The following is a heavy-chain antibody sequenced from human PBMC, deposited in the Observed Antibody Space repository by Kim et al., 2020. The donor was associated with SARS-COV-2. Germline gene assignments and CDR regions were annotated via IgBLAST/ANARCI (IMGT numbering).Heavy chain of an antibody. CDR1: GFTFSNYA. Sequence: GGSLRLSCAASGFTFSNYAMSWVRQAPGKGLEWVSALSGRGGSTYYADSVKGRFTISRDNSKNTLYLQMNSLRAEDTAVYYCAKVWDYGSGSYYYFDYWGQGTLVTVSS. V-gene: IGHV3-23*01. CDR3: AKVWDYGSGSYYYFDY. J-gene: IGHJ4*02. CDR2: LSGRGGST. D-gene: IGHD3-10*01.